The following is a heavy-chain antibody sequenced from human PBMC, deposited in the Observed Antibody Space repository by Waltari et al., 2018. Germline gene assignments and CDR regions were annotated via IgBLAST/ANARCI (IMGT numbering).Heavy chain of an antibody. CDR1: GGSFSGYY. J-gene: IGHJ6*03. D-gene: IGHD3-3*01. CDR2: INHSGST. V-gene: IGHV4-34*01. CDR3: ARGRVNKLRFLEWLSPQIGHMDV. Sequence: QVQLQQWGAGLLKPSETLSLTCAVYGGSFSGYYWSWIRQPPGKGLEWIGEINHSGSTNYNPSLKSRVTISVDTSKNQFSLKLSSVTAADTAVYYCARGRVNKLRFLEWLSPQIGHMDVWGKGTTVTVSS.